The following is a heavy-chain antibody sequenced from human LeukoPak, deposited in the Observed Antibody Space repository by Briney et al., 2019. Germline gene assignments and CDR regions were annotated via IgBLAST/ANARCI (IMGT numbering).Heavy chain of an antibody. CDR2: IYYSGST. Sequence: SETLSLTCTVSGGSISSGDYYWSWIRQPAGKGLEWFGYIYYSGSTYYNPSLKSRVTISVDTSKNQFSLKLSSVTAADTAVYYCARDTVTTFGYYYGMDVWGQGTTVTVSS. CDR3: ARDTVTTFGYYYGMDV. D-gene: IGHD4-17*01. CDR1: GGSISSGDYY. V-gene: IGHV4-30-4*01. J-gene: IGHJ6*02.